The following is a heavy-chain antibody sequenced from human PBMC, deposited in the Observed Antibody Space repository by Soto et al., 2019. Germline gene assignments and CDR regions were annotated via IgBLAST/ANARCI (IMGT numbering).Heavy chain of an antibody. CDR2: IYWDDDK. CDR3: AHRDLGYQGDYPTDPVFDP. J-gene: IGHJ5*02. CDR1: GFSLSTSGVG. D-gene: IGHD4-17*01. V-gene: IGHV2-5*02. Sequence: QITLKESGPTLVKPTQTLTLTCTFSGFSLSTSGVGVGWIRQPPGKALEWLALIYWDDDKRYSPSLKSRLNIPKDTSKHQVVLTRTNMDPVDTATYYCAHRDLGYQGDYPTDPVFDPWGQGTLVTVSP.